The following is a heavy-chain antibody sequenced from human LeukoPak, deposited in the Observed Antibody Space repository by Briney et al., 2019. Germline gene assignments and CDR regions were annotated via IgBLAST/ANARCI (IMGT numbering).Heavy chain of an antibody. CDR2: ISSSSSYI. CDR1: GFTFTAYA. Sequence: GGSLRLSCAASGFTFTAYAMSWFRQTPGKGLEWVSSISSSSSYIYYADSVKGRFTISRDNSKNSLFLQMNSLRAEDTAVYYCARAVKGALWLVDGFDLWGRGTLVTVSS. J-gene: IGHJ5*02. V-gene: IGHV3-21*01. D-gene: IGHD3-10*01. CDR3: ARAVKGALWLVDGFDL.